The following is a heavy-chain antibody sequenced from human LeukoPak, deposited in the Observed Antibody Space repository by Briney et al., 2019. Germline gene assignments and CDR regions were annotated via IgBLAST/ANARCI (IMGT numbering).Heavy chain of an antibody. V-gene: IGHV1-2*02. D-gene: IGHD2-2*01. J-gene: IGHJ5*02. CDR3: ARDLVRVPAANWFDP. Sequence: GASVKVSCKASGYTFTGYYMHWVRQAPGQGLEWMGWINPNSGGTNYAQKFQGRVTMTRDTSISTAYMELSRLRSDDTAVYYCARDLVRVPAANWFDPWGQGTLVTVSS. CDR2: INPNSGGT. CDR1: GYTFTGYY.